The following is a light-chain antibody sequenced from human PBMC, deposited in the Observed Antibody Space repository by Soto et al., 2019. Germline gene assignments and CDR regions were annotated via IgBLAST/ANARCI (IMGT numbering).Light chain of an antibody. V-gene: IGKV1-13*02. CDR1: QSISIY. CDR2: DAS. Sequence: IQMSQSPSSLSASVGDRVTITCRASQSISIYLNWYQQKPGKAPKLLIYDASSLESGVPSRFSGSGSGTEFTLTINSLQADDFATYYCQQLSRYPLTFGGGTKVDIK. CDR3: QQLSRYPLT. J-gene: IGKJ4*01.